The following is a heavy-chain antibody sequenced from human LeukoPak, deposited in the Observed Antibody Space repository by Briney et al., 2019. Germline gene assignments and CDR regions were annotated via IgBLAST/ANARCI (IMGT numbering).Heavy chain of an antibody. D-gene: IGHD3-3*01. CDR1: GFTFSSYS. CDR2: ISSSSSTI. J-gene: IGHJ6*02. Sequence: GGSLRLSCAASGFTFSSYSMNWVRQAPGKGLEWVSYISSSSSTIYYADSVKGRFTISRDNAKNSLYLQMNSLRAEDTAVYYCAKVLRFLEWSPMDVWGQGTTVTVSS. CDR3: AKVLRFLEWSPMDV. V-gene: IGHV3-48*01.